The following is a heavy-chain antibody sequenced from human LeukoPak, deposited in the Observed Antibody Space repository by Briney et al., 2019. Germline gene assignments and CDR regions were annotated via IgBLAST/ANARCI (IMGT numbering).Heavy chain of an antibody. CDR1: GYTFTGYY. V-gene: IGHV1-2*06. CDR2: INPNSGGT. J-gene: IGHJ4*02. D-gene: IGHD6-19*01. Sequence: ASVKVSCKASGYTFTGYYMHWVRQAPGQGLEWMGRINPNSGGTNYAQKFQGRVTMTRDTSISTAYMELSRLRSDDTAVYYCARGADSSGISDFDYWGQGTLVTVS. CDR3: ARGADSSGISDFDY.